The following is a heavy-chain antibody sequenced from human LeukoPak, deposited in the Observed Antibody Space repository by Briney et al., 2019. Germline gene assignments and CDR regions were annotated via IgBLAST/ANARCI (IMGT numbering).Heavy chain of an antibody. CDR1: GYTFTSYG. CDR2: ISAYNDNT. J-gene: IGHJ6*02. V-gene: IGHV1-18*01. D-gene: IGHD6-13*01. CDR3: AKETNRIAAAGSGSGSYLYYYYGMDV. Sequence: ASVKVSCKASGYTFTSYGISWVRQAPGQGLEWMGWISAYNDNTNYAQKPQGRVTMTTDTSTSTAYMELRSLRSDDTAVYYCAKETNRIAAAGSGSGSYLYYYYGMDVWGQGTTVTVSS.